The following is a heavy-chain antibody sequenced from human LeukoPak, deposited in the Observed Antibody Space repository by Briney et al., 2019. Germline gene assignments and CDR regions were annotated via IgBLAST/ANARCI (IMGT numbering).Heavy chain of an antibody. D-gene: IGHD3-16*01. CDR3: ARAWGSHREFDY. CDR1: GGTFSSYA. Sequence: WASVKVSCKASGGTFSSYAISWVRQAPGQGLEWRGGIIPIFGTANYAQKFQGRVTITADKSTSTAYMELSSLRSEDTAVYYCARAWGSHREFDYWGQGTLVTVSS. V-gene: IGHV1-69*06. CDR2: IIPIFGTA. J-gene: IGHJ4*02.